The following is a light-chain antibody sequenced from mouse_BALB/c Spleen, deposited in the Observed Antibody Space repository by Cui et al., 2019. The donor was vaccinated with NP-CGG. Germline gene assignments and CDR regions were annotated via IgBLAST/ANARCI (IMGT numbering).Light chain of an antibody. CDR2: GTN. J-gene: IGLJ1*01. CDR3: ALWYSNHWV. V-gene: IGLV1*01. Sequence: QAVVPPASALTTSPGETVTLTCRSSTGAVISSNYAYWVQEKPDHLFTGLIGGTNNRVPGVPARFSGSLIGDKAALTITGAQTEDEAIYFCALWYSNHWVFGGGTKLTVL. CDR1: TGAVISSNY.